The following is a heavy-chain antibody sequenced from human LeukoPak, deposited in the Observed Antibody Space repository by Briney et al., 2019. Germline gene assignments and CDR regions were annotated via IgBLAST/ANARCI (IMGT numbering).Heavy chain of an antibody. V-gene: IGHV1-2*02. Sequence: ASVKVSCKASGYTFTGYYMHWVRQAPGQGLEWMGWINPNSGGTNYAQKFQGRVTMTRDTSISTTYMDLSRLRSDDTAVYYCARDPPMVRGIINDYWGQGTLVTVSS. D-gene: IGHD3-10*01. J-gene: IGHJ4*02. CDR3: ARDPPMVRGIINDY. CDR2: INPNSGGT. CDR1: GYTFTGYY.